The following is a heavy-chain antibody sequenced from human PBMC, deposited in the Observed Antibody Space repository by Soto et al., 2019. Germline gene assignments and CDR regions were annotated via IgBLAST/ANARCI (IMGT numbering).Heavy chain of an antibody. CDR3: ARQLGQLLGPYYYYYYGMDV. J-gene: IGHJ6*02. CDR2: IIPIFGTA. D-gene: IGHD2-2*01. V-gene: IGHV1-69*13. CDR1: GGTFSSYA. Sequence: SVKVSCKASGGTFSSYAISWVRQAPGQGLEWMGGIIPIFGTANYAQKFQGRVTITADESTSTAYMELSSVRSEDTAVYYCARQLGQLLGPYYYYYYGMDVWGQGTTVTVSS.